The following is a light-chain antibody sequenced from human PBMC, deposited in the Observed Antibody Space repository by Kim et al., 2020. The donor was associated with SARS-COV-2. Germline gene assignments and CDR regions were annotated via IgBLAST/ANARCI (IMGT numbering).Light chain of an antibody. CDR1: QSVSSN. V-gene: IGKV3-15*01. J-gene: IGKJ5*01. Sequence: EIVMTQSPATLSMSPGERATLSCRASQSVSSNSAWFHQKPGQAPRLLIYGASSRATGIPARFSGSESGTEFTLTITSLQSEDFAVYYCQQYNDWPITFGQGTRLEIK. CDR2: GAS. CDR3: QQYNDWPIT.